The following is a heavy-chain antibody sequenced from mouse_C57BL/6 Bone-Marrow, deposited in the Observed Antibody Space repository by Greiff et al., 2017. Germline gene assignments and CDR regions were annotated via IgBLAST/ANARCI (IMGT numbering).Heavy chain of an antibody. Sequence: LQPGAELVKPGASVKLSCKASGYTFTSYWMHWVKQRPGQGLEWIGMIHPNSGSTNYNEKFKSKATLTVDKSSSTAYMQLSSLTSEDSAVYYCARSRSYWRPTHFDYWGQGTTLTVSS. D-gene: IGHD2-10*01. V-gene: IGHV1-64*01. CDR2: IHPNSGST. CDR3: ARSRSYWRPTHFDY. CDR1: GYTFTSYW. J-gene: IGHJ2*01.